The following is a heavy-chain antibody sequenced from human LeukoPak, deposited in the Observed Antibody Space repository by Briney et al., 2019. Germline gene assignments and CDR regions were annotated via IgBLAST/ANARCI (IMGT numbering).Heavy chain of an antibody. CDR3: ARDRGGWQFDY. D-gene: IGHD6-19*01. Sequence: GGSLRLSCAASGFTFSSYSMNWVRQAPGKGMEWVSSISSSSSYIYYADSVKGRFTISRDNAKNSLYLQMNSLRAEDTAVYYCARDRGGWQFDYWGQGTLVTVSS. CDR2: ISSSSSYI. J-gene: IGHJ4*02. CDR1: GFTFSSYS. V-gene: IGHV3-21*01.